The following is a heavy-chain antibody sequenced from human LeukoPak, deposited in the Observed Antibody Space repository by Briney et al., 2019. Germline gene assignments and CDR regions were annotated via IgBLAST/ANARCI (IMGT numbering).Heavy chain of an antibody. D-gene: IGHD7-27*01. J-gene: IGHJ6*02. CDR2: IYYSGTTSGNT. Sequence: PSETLSLTCTVSGGSVSSSYWSWIRQPPGKGLEWIGHIYYSGTTSGNTNYNPSLKGRVTISIDTAKNQFSLQVRSVTAADTAVYYCARGSGRYYYYGVDVWGQGTTVAVSS. CDR3: ARGSGRYYYYGVDV. CDR1: GGSVSSSY. V-gene: IGHV4-59*02.